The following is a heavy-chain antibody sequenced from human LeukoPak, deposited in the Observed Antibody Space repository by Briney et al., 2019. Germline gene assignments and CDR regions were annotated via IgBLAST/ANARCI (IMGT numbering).Heavy chain of an antibody. Sequence: GSLRLSCEASGFIFSDSAMSWVRQASGRGLEWVSLISASGGNSYYADSVKGRFTVSRDSSKNTLHLQMNSLRAEDTAVYYCARDIELSCWGQGTLVTVSS. V-gene: IGHV3-23*01. J-gene: IGHJ4*02. CDR1: GFIFSDSA. D-gene: IGHD1-26*01. CDR3: ARDIELSC. CDR2: ISASGGNS.